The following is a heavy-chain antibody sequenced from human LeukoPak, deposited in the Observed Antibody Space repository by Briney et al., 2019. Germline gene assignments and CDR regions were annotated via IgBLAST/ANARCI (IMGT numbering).Heavy chain of an antibody. V-gene: IGHV4-38-2*02. CDR2: IYHSGST. D-gene: IGHD7-27*01. CDR1: GGSISGYY. CDR3: ATRKLGNDY. Sequence: PSETLSLTCTVSGGSISGYYWGWIRQPPGKGLEWIGSIYHSGSTYYNPSLKSRVTISVDTSKNQFSLKLSSVTAADTAVYYCATRKLGNDYWGQGTLVTVSS. J-gene: IGHJ4*02.